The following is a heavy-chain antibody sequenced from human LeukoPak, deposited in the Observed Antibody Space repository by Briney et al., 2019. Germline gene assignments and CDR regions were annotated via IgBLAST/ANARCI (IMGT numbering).Heavy chain of an antibody. Sequence: GGSLRLSCAVSGFTFSNEAMGWVRQLRGGGLEWVSTISPGGGTTYYAESMKGRFTISRDNSKSTLYLEMTSLRVEDTAVYYCTKVRSGSSKWALRVFDYWGQGVLVTVSS. CDR1: GFTFSNEA. D-gene: IGHD6-19*01. CDR2: ISPGGGTT. J-gene: IGHJ4*02. V-gene: IGHV3-23*01. CDR3: TKVRSGSSKWALRVFDY.